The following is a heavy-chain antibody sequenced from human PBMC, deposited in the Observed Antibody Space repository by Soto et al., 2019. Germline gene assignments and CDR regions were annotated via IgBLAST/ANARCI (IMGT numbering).Heavy chain of an antibody. CDR3: ANCPTLYTPTYNWFDP. Sequence: EEQLLESGGGLVQPGGSLRLSCAASGFTFSTYAMIWVRQAPGKGLEWVSALTSSGGSTYYADSVRGRFTISRDNSKKTLYLQMNRLRAEDTAVYYCANCPTLYTPTYNWFDPWGQGTLVTVSS. CDR1: GFTFSTYA. CDR2: LTSSGGST. J-gene: IGHJ5*02. D-gene: IGHD2-15*01. V-gene: IGHV3-23*01.